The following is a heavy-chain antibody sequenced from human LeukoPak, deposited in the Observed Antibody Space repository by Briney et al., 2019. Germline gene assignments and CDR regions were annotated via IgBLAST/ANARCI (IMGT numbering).Heavy chain of an antibody. J-gene: IGHJ4*02. D-gene: IGHD6-19*01. V-gene: IGHV3-23*01. CDR2: ISGSGGST. CDR1: GFTFSSYA. CDR3: AKVAAGYSSGRSGYFDY. Sequence: GGSLRLSCAASGFTFSSYAMSWVRQAPGKGLEWVSAISGSGGSTYYADSVKGRFTISRDNSKNTLYLQMNSLRAEDTAVYYCAKVAAGYSSGRSGYFDYWGQGTLVTVSS.